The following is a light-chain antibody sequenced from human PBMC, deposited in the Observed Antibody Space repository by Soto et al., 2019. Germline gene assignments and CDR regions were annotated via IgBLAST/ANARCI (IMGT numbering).Light chain of an antibody. J-gene: IGKJ1*01. CDR3: QQYKSYSWT. CDR1: QTIGSW. V-gene: IGKV1-5*01. CDR2: DAS. Sequence: DIQMTQSPSTLSASVGDRVTITCRASQTIGSWLAWYQQKPGKAHKVLIYDASSLESGVPSRFSGSGSGTEFTLTISSLQPDDFTTYYCQQYKSYSWTFGQGTKVEIK.